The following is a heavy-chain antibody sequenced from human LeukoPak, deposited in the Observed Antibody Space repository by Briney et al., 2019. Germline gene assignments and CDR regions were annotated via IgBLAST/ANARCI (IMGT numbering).Heavy chain of an antibody. CDR1: GGSISNYY. J-gene: IGHJ4*02. Sequence: SETLSLTCTVSGGSISNYYWSWIRQPAGKGLEWIGLIYARGNTNYNPSLRSRVTMSIDTSKNQFSLKLTSVTAADTAVYYCARTPIYYFDNSGYYNWGQGTLVTVSS. CDR2: IYARGNT. D-gene: IGHD3-22*01. CDR3: ARTPIYYFDNSGYYN. V-gene: IGHV4-4*07.